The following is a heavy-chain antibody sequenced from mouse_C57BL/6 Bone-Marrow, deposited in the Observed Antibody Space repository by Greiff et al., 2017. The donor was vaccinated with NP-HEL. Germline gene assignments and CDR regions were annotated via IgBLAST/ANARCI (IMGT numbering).Heavy chain of an antibody. Sequence: QVQLKESGAELARPGASVKLSCKASGYTFTSYGISWVKQRPGQGLEWIGEIYPRSGTTYYNEKFKGKATLTADKSSSTAYMELRSLTSEDSAVYFCAWKGYDGSSYEWYFDVWGRGTTVTVSA. D-gene: IGHD1-1*01. V-gene: IGHV1-81*01. CDR3: AWKGYDGSSYEWYFDV. CDR1: GYTFTSYG. J-gene: IGHJ1*03. CDR2: IYPRSGTT.